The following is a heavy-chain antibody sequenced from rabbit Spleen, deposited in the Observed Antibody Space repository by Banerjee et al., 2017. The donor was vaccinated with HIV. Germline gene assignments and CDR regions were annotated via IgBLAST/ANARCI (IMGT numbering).Heavy chain of an antibody. Sequence: QSLEESGGGLVKPGASLTLTCTASGFSFSSSYWICWVRQAPGKGLEWIGCIYTDSSGSTYYASWAKGRFTISKTSSTTVTLQMTSLTAADTATYFCARDAATSFSSYGMDLWGQGTLVTVS. CDR1: GFSFSSSYW. V-gene: IGHV1S40*01. D-gene: IGHD8-1*01. J-gene: IGHJ6*01. CDR2: IYTDSSGST. CDR3: ARDAATSFSSYGMDL.